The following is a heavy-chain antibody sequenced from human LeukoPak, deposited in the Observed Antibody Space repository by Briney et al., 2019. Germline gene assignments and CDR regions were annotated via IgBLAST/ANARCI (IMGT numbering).Heavy chain of an antibody. CDR3: AKIGMAVFDY. CDR2: IYYSGST. Sequence: PSETLSLTCTVSGGSISSSSYYWGWIRQPPGKGLEWIGSIYYSGSTYYNPSLKSRVTISVDTSKNQFSLKLSSVTAADTAVYYCAKIGMAVFDYWGQGTLVTVSS. CDR1: GGSISSSSYY. D-gene: IGHD5-24*01. J-gene: IGHJ4*02. V-gene: IGHV4-39*01.